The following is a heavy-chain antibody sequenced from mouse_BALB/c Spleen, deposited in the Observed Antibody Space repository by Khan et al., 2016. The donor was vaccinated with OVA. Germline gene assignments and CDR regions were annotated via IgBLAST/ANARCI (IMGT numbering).Heavy chain of an antibody. D-gene: IGHD1-1*01. V-gene: IGHV2-3*01. CDR3: AKFTPDYYSMDY. CDR2: IWGDGST. Sequence: VQLQESGPGLVAPSQSLSITCTVSGFSLSSYGVNWVHQPPGKGLEWLGVIWGDGSTNYHSVLISRLIISKDNSKSQVFLKLNSLQTDDTATYYCAKFTPDYYSMDYWGQGTSVTVSS. CDR1: GFSLSSYG. J-gene: IGHJ4*01.